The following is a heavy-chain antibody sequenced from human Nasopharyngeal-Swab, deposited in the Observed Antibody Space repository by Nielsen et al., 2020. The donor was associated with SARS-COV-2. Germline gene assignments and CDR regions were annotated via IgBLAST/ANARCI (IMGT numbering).Heavy chain of an antibody. Sequence: GESLKISCAASGFTFNSHGMHWVRQAPGKGLEWVAVISFDGSKKYYADSVKGRFTISRDSSKNTLYLQMNSLRAEDTAVYYCARDDGGLGDYWGQGTLVTVSS. CDR1: GFTFNSHG. V-gene: IGHV3-30*03. J-gene: IGHJ4*02. CDR3: ARDDGGLGDY. D-gene: IGHD3-10*01. CDR2: ISFDGSKK.